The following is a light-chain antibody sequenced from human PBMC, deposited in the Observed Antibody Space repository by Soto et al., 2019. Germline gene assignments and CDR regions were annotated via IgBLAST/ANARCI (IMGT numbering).Light chain of an antibody. V-gene: IGKV3-20*01. CDR2: GAS. CDR1: QSVSSSY. CDR3: QPYGSSPCT. Sequence: EIVLTQSPGTLPLSPGERATLSCRASQSVSSSYLACYQQKPGQAPRLLIYGASSRATGIPDWFSGSGSGTDFTLTISRLEPEAFAVYYCQPYGSSPCTVGGGNKVEIK. J-gene: IGKJ4*01.